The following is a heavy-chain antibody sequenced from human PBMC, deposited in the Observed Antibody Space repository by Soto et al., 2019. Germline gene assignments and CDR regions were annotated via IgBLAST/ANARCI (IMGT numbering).Heavy chain of an antibody. Sequence: EVQLLESGGGLVQPGGSLRLSCAASGFTFSTYAMSWVRQAPGKGLEWVATIRGSGGNTHYADSVKGRFTTSRDNSHNTVYLQMNSLRADDTAMYYCARVKAQILSSGWYGGDDIWGHGTMVTVSS. CDR3: ARVKAQILSSGWYGGDDI. J-gene: IGHJ3*02. CDR1: GFTFSTYA. V-gene: IGHV3-23*01. D-gene: IGHD6-19*01. CDR2: IRGSGGNT.